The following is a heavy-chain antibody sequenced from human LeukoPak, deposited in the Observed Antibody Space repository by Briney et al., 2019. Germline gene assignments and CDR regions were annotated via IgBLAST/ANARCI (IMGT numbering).Heavy chain of an antibody. V-gene: IGHV1-2*02. J-gene: IGHJ5*02. Sequence: GASVKVSCKASGYTFTGYYMHWVRQAPGQGLEWMGWINPNSGGTNYAQKFQGRVTMTRDTSISTAYMELSRLRSDDTAVYYCAQRVGYCSSTSCYNWFDPWGQGTLVTVSS. CDR3: AQRVGYCSSTSCYNWFDP. CDR1: GYTFTGYY. D-gene: IGHD2-2*01. CDR2: INPNSGGT.